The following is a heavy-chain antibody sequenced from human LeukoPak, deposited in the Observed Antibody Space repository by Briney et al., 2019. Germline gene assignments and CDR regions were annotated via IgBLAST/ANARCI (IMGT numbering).Heavy chain of an antibody. D-gene: IGHD6-19*01. Sequence: GGSLRLSCEGSGFTFSRYNMTWFRQAPGKGLERVSSISGRSSYIFYADSVKGRFTISRDNAKTSLYLQMNSLRAEDTAVYYCARDAQWLVPEGYYYYMDVWGKGTTVTVSS. CDR3: ARDAQWLVPEGYYYYMDV. V-gene: IGHV3-21*01. CDR2: ISGRSSYI. CDR1: GFTFSRYN. J-gene: IGHJ6*03.